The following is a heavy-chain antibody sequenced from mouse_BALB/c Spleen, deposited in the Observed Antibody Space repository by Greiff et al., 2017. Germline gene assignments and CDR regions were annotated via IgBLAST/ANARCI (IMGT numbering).Heavy chain of an antibody. CDR3: AREDRYDGYYFDY. CDR1: GYTFTDYY. V-gene: IGHV1-19*01. D-gene: IGHD2-14*01. Sequence: EVKLMESGPELVKPGASVKMSCKASGYTFTDYYMDWVKQSHGESFEWIGRVNPYNGGTSYNQKFKGKATLTVDKSSSTAYMELNSLTSEDSAVYYCAREDRYDGYYFDYWGQGTTLTVSS. J-gene: IGHJ2*01. CDR2: VNPYNGGT.